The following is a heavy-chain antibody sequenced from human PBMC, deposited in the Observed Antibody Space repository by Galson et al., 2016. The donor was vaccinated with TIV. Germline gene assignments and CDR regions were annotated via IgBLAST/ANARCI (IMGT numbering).Heavy chain of an antibody. CDR3: ASVAWFPGLSLDN. V-gene: IGHV1-24*01. CDR1: GDSLSDLS. Sequence: SVKVSCKVFGDSLSDLSMHWVRQAPGKGLEWMAGFVPEQHKKIYAQKLEGRVTLTDDTSTDTAFLELSSLSFEDTAVYYCASVAWFPGLSLDNWGQGTLVIVSS. J-gene: IGHJ4*02. D-gene: IGHD2/OR15-2a*01. CDR2: FVPEQHKK.